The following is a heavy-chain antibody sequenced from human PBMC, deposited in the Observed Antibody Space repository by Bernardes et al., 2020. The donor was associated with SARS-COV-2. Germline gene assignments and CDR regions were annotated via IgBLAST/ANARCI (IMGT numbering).Heavy chain of an antibody. Sequence: SETLSLTCTVSGGPISSYYWTWIRQSPGKGLEWIGNVYRSGTTNYNPSLKSRVSISIDTSQNQFFLKLNSVTAADTAVYYCARDNGVPNTRYSYGLDAWGQGATVTVS. CDR1: GGPISSYY. D-gene: IGHD3-3*01. CDR3: ARDNGVPNTRYSYGLDA. CDR2: VYRSGTT. V-gene: IGHV4-59*13. J-gene: IGHJ6*02.